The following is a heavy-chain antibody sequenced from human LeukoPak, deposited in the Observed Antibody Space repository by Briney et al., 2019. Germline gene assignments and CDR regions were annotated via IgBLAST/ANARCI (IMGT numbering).Heavy chain of an antibody. D-gene: IGHD3-10*01. CDR3: ITDPGAWQPI. Sequence: GGSLRLSCAASGFIVSSKYMSWVRQAPGKGLEWVSTVYSNDDTYYADPVKGRFSISRDKSKNTLYLQMNSLRAEDTAVYYCITDPGAWQPIWGQGTMVTVSS. V-gene: IGHV3-53*01. CDR1: GFIVSSKY. CDR2: VYSNDDT. J-gene: IGHJ3*02.